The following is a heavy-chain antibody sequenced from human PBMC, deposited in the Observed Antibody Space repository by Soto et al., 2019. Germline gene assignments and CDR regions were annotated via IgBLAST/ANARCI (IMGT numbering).Heavy chain of an antibody. CDR1: GFTFSSYS. D-gene: IGHD3-22*01. J-gene: IGHJ4*02. CDR2: ISSSSSYI. V-gene: IGHV3-21*01. Sequence: EVQLVESGGGLVKPGGSLRLSCAASGFTFSSYSMNWVRQAPGKGLEWVSSISSSSSYIYYADSVKGRFTISRDSAKNSLYLQMNSLRAEDTAVYYCPRVGETAHYYDSSGYYYGYWGQGTLVTVSS. CDR3: PRVGETAHYYDSSGYYYGY.